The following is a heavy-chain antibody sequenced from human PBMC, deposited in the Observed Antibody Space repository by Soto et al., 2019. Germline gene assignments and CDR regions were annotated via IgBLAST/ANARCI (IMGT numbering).Heavy chain of an antibody. Sequence: GGSLRLSCAASGFNFYNYAMTWVRQAPGKGLEWVSGISGDGTRTYYGDSVKGRFTISRDNSKNTVFLQMSSLRAEDTALYYCVKDLRPNRGWFGPWGQGTRVTVSS. CDR3: VKDLRPNRGWFGP. CDR2: ISGDGTRT. D-gene: IGHD3-3*01. J-gene: IGHJ5*02. CDR1: GFNFYNYA. V-gene: IGHV3-23*01.